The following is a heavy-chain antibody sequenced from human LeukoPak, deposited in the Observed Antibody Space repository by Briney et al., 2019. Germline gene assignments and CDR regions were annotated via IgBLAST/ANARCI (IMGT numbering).Heavy chain of an antibody. CDR3: ARDSSGWYTGFDY. CDR1: GGSFSGYY. D-gene: IGHD6-19*01. CDR2: INHSGST. J-gene: IGHJ4*02. V-gene: IGHV4-34*01. Sequence: PSETLSLTCAVYGGSFSGYYWSWIRQPPGKGLEWIGEINHSGSTNYNPSLKSRVTISVDTSKNHFSLKLSSVTAADTAVYYCARDSSGWYTGFDYWGQGTLVTVSS.